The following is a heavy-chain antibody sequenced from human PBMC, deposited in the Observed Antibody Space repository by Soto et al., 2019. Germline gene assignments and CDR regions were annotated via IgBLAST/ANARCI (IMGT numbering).Heavy chain of an antibody. CDR1: GGSVSSGSYY. V-gene: IGHV4-61*01. CDR3: ARGGGDTFGGVIGHDAFDI. J-gene: IGHJ3*02. CDR2: IYYSGST. D-gene: IGHD3-16*02. Sequence: SETLSLTCTVSGGSVSSGSYYWSWIRQPPGKGLEWIGYIYYSGSTNYNPSLKSRVTISVDTSKNQFSLKLSSVTAADTAVYYCARGGGDTFGGVIGHDAFDIWGQGTMVTVSS.